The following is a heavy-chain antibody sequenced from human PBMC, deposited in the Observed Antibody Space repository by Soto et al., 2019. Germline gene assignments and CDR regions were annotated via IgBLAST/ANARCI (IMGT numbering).Heavy chain of an antibody. J-gene: IGHJ4*02. V-gene: IGHV3-30*04. Sequence: GGSLRLSCAASGFTFRNYAIHWVRQAPGKGLEWVAVISRDGSHKYYLDSVKGRFTISRDNSKDTVNLLMNSLRDDDSAMYYCARSRNSAVADSFDFWGQGTLVTVSS. CDR3: ARSRNSAVADSFDF. D-gene: IGHD1-26*01. CDR2: ISRDGSHK. CDR1: GFTFRNYA.